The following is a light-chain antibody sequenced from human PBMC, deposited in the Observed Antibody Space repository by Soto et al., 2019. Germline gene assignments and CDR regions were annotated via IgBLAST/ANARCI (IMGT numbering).Light chain of an antibody. CDR1: SSDVGGYNY. CDR3: CSYAGSSTSVV. Sequence: QSALTQPRSVSGSPGQSVTISCNGTSSDVGGYNYVSWYQQHPGKAPKLIIYDVRKRPSGVPDRFSGSKSGNTASLTLSGLQAEDEADYYCCSYAGSSTSVVFGGGTQLTVL. V-gene: IGLV2-11*01. CDR2: DVR. J-gene: IGLJ2*01.